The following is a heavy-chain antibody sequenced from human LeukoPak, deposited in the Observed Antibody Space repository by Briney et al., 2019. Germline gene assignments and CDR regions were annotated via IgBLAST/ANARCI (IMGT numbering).Heavy chain of an antibody. D-gene: IGHD6-13*01. CDR2: ISYDGSNK. Sequence: GGSLRLSCAASGFTFSSYAMHWVRQAPGKGLEWVAVISYDGSNKYYADSVKGRLTISRDNSKNTLYLQMNSLRAEDTAVYYCARGSLAAAGNYYFDYWGQGTLVTVSS. CDR1: GFTFSSYA. CDR3: ARGSLAAAGNYYFDY. V-gene: IGHV3-30*01. J-gene: IGHJ4*02.